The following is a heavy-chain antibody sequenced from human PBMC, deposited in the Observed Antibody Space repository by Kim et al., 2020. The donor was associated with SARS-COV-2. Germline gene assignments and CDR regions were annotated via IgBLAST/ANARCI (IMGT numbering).Heavy chain of an antibody. V-gene: IGHV4-39*01. Sequence: LKSRVTISVDTSKNQFSRKLGSVTAADTAVYYCARLGGEQQLVIHGWFDPWGQGTLVTVSS. D-gene: IGHD6-13*01. CDR3: ARLGGEQQLVIHGWFDP. J-gene: IGHJ5*02.